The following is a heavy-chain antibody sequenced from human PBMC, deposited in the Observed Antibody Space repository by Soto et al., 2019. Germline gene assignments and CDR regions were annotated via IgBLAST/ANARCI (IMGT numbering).Heavy chain of an antibody. CDR1: GGSISSGDYY. CDR2: IYYSGST. D-gene: IGHD5-12*01. V-gene: IGHV4-30-4*01. Sequence: PSETLSLTCTVSGGSISSGDYYWSWIRQPPGKGLEWIGYIYYSGSTYYNPSLKSRVTISVDTSKNQFSLKLSSVTAADTAVYYCARVGRLPMTFDYWGQGTLVTVSS. CDR3: ARVGRLPMTFDY. J-gene: IGHJ4*02.